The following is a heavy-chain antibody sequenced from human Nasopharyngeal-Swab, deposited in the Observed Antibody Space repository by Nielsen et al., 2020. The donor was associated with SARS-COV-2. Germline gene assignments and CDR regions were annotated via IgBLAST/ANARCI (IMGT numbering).Heavy chain of an antibody. D-gene: IGHD3-10*01. CDR1: GLTFSGYW. V-gene: IGHV3-7*01. CDR3: ARVLLRALGKFGEGYAFDI. J-gene: IGHJ3*02. CDR2: IKEDGSEK. Sequence: GESLKISCAASGLTFSGYWMSWVRQAPGKGLEWVANIKEDGSEKYYVDSVKGRFTISRDNAKNSLYLQMNSLRVEDTAVYYCARVLLRALGKFGEGYAFDIWGQGTMVTVSS.